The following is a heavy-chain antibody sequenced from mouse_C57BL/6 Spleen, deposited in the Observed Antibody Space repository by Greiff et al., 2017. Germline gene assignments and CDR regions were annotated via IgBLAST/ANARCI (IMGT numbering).Heavy chain of an antibody. CDR3: ASYGYYWDLDV. CDR2: IYPGDGDT. CDR1: GYAFSGYW. J-gene: IGHJ1*03. Sequence: QVQLQQSGAVLVKPGASVKISCKASGYAFSGYWMNWVKQRPGKGLEWIGQIYPGDGDTNYNEKFKGKATLTADKSSSTAYMQLSRLTSEDAAVYCCASYGYYWDLDVWGTGTTVTVSA. V-gene: IGHV1-80*01. D-gene: IGHD2-2*01.